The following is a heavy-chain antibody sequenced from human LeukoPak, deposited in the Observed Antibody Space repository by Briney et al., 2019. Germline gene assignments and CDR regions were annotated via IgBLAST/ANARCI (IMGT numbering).Heavy chain of an antibody. Sequence: GSLGPSRGGFGLPLRDFYMSWNRPAPRKGAELVSYISPSGSSIFYVDSVKGRFTISRDNAKNSLYLQMNSLRAEDTAVYYCTRGHHGLEYWGQGTLVTVSS. V-gene: IGHV3-11*01. D-gene: IGHD1-14*01. J-gene: IGHJ4*02. CDR2: ISPSGSSI. CDR3: TRGHHGLEY. CDR1: GLPLRDFY.